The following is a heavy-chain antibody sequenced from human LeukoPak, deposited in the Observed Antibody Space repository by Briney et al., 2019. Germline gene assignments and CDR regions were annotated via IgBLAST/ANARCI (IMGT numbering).Heavy chain of an antibody. D-gene: IGHD3-16*01. V-gene: IGHV4-34*01. Sequence: SETLSLTCAVYGGSFSGYYWSWIRQPPGKGLEWIGEINHSGSTNYNPSLKSRVTISVDTSKSQLSLKLSSVTAADTAVYYCARDGMGFDYWGQGTLVTVSS. CDR1: GGSFSGYY. CDR3: ARDGMGFDY. CDR2: INHSGST. J-gene: IGHJ4*02.